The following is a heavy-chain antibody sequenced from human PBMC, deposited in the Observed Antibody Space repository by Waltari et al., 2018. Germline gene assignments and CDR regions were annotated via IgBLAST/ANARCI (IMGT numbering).Heavy chain of an antibody. J-gene: IGHJ1*01. CDR3: AKALYYYADTGYFQH. V-gene: IGHV3-23*01. Sequence: GKGLEWVSAISGSGGSTYYADSVKGRFTISRDNSKNTLYLQTNSLRAEDTAVYYCAKALYYYADTGYFQHWGQGTLVTVSS. D-gene: IGHD3-10*01. CDR2: ISGSGGST.